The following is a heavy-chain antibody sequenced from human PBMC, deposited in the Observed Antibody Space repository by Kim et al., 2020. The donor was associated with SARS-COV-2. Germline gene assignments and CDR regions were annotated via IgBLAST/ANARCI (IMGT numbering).Heavy chain of an antibody. Sequence: SETLSLTCTVSGGSVSSGSYYWSWIRQPPGKGLEWIGYIYYSGSTNYNPSLKSRVTISVDTSKNQFSLKLSSVTAADTAVYYCASPIGVPRWGQGTLVTVSS. CDR1: GGSVSSGSYY. V-gene: IGHV4-61*01. CDR2: IYYSGST. D-gene: IGHD3-3*01. J-gene: IGHJ4*02. CDR3: ASPIGVPR.